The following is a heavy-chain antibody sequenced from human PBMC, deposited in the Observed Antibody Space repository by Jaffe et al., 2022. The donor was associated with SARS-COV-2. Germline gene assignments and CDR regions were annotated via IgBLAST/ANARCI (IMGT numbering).Heavy chain of an antibody. CDR1: GFTFSSYS. CDR2: ISSSSSTI. Sequence: EVQLVESGGGLVQPGGSLRLSCAASGFTFSSYSMNWVRQAPGKGLEWVSYISSSSSTIYYADSVKGRFTISRDNAKNSLYLQMNSLRDEDTAVYYCARGAYYYDSSGSKGVALDDDAFDIWGQGTMVTVSS. V-gene: IGHV3-48*02. D-gene: IGHD3-22*01. J-gene: IGHJ3*02. CDR3: ARGAYYYDSSGSKGVALDDDAFDI.